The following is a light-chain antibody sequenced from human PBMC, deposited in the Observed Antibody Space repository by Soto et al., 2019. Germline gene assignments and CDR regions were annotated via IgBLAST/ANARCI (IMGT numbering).Light chain of an antibody. CDR1: SSDVGSYNY. Sequence: QSALTQPASVSGSPGQSITISCTGTSSDVGSYNYVSWYQQHPGKAPKLMIYEVSDRPSGISSRFSGSKSGNTASLTISGLQAEDEADYYCSSYAGSINPYVFGTGTKLTVL. V-gene: IGLV2-14*01. CDR2: EVS. CDR3: SSYAGSINPYV. J-gene: IGLJ1*01.